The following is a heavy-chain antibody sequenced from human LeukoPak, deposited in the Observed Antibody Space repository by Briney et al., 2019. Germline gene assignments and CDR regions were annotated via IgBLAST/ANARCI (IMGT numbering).Heavy chain of an antibody. V-gene: IGHV3-48*03. CDR2: ISSSGSTI. Sequence: PGGSLRLSCAASGFTFSSYEMNWVRQAPGKGLEWVSYISSSGSTIYYADSVKGRFTISRDNSKNTLYLQMNSLRAEDTAVYYCANSPSSITMVRGVAYYYYYMDVWGKGTTVTISS. CDR3: ANSPSSITMVRGVAYYYYYMDV. CDR1: GFTFSSYE. J-gene: IGHJ6*03. D-gene: IGHD3-10*01.